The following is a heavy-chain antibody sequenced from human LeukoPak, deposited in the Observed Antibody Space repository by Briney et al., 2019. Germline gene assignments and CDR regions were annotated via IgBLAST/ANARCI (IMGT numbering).Heavy chain of an antibody. CDR1: GFTFSSYE. D-gene: IGHD5-18*01. V-gene: IGHV3-48*03. CDR3: ASLDRDTAMVY. J-gene: IGHJ4*02. CDR2: ISSSGSTI. Sequence: QPGGSLRLSSAASGFTFSSYEMNWVRQAPGKGLEWVSFISSSGSTIYYADSVEGRFNISRDNAKNSLYLEMNSLRAEDTAVYYCASLDRDTAMVYWGQGTLVTVSS.